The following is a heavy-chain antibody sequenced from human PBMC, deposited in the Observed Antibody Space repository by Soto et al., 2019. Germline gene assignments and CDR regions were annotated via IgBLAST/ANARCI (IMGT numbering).Heavy chain of an antibody. CDR3: SADHPHMAMGWPV. D-gene: IGHD1-26*01. V-gene: IGHV1-58*02. Sequence: SVKVSCKASGFDFRSFGIQFLRQTRGRGLEWIGWIVVVSGSTNYARQFQGRVAISRDMSSSTAYLDLYDLKSDDTAVYFCSADHPHMAMGWPVWGQGTTVTVSS. CDR1: GFDFRSFG. J-gene: IGHJ6*02. CDR2: IVVVSGST.